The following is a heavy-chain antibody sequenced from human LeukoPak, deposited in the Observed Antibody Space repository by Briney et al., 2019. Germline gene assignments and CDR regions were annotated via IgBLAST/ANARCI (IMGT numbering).Heavy chain of an antibody. J-gene: IGHJ4*02. Sequence: GRSLRLSCAASGFTFSSYAMHWVRQAPGKGLEWVAVISYDGSNKYYADSVKGRFTISRDNSKNTLYLQMNSLRAEDTAVYYCARDSFLVAAAGTGNLDYWGQGTLVIVSS. CDR3: ARDSFLVAAAGTGNLDY. CDR2: ISYDGSNK. CDR1: GFTFSSYA. V-gene: IGHV3-30-3*01. D-gene: IGHD6-13*01.